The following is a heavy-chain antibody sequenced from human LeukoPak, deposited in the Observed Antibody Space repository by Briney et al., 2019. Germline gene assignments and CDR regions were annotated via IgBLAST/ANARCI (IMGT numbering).Heavy chain of an antibody. CDR2: IYSGGST. V-gene: IGHV3-53*01. Sequence: GGSLRLSCAASGFTVSNNYMSWVRQAPGKGLEWVSDIYSGGSTYFADSVKGRFTISRDYSKNTLYLQMNSLRAEDTAVYYCARDQSDFWSIGYYYMDVWGKGTTDTVSS. CDR3: ARDQSDFWSIGYYYMDV. D-gene: IGHD3-3*01. CDR1: GFTVSNNY. J-gene: IGHJ6*03.